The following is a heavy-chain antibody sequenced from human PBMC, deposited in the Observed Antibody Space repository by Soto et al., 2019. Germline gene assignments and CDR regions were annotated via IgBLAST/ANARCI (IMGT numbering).Heavy chain of an antibody. D-gene: IGHD3-10*01. J-gene: IGHJ3*02. CDR3: ARARGCPDSFDI. Sequence: EVQLVESGGGLIQPGESLRLSCAASGFPFGPFYMHWVRQAPGKGLEWVSHINGDGTTTVYADSVKGRFTISRDNAKNTLYLQMTSLRAEDTAVYYCARARGCPDSFDIWGQGTMVTVSS. CDR1: GFPFGPFY. V-gene: IGHV3-74*01. CDR2: INGDGTTT.